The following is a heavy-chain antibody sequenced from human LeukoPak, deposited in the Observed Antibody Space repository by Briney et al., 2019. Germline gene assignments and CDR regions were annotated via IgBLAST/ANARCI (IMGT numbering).Heavy chain of an antibody. CDR1: GYTFIGYY. CDR3: ARGLTDWGTYQVPDY. V-gene: IGHV1-2*07. D-gene: IGHD3-16*02. Sequence: GASVKVSCKASGYTFIGYYMHWVRQAPGQGLEWMGWINPNSGDTNYSHKFQGRVTMTRDTSFSTAYMELSGLRSDDTALYYCARGLTDWGTYQVPDYWGQGTLVTVSS. CDR2: INPNSGDT. J-gene: IGHJ4*02.